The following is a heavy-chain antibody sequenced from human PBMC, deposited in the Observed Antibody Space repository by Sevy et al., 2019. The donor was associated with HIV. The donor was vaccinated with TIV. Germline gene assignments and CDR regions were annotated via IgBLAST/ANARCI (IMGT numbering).Heavy chain of an antibody. J-gene: IGHJ6*02. V-gene: IGHV1-69*13. CDR1: GGTFSNYA. D-gene: IGHD3-22*01. CDR3: AGSYFDSSGYSPLYYYGTDV. CDR2: FIPMFDTA. Sequence: ASVKVSCKASGGTFSNYAISWVRQAPGQGLEWMGGFIPMFDTANYAQKFQGKVTLTADGSTTTAYMELSSLRSDDTAVYYCAGSYFDSSGYSPLYYYGTDVWGQGTTVTVSS.